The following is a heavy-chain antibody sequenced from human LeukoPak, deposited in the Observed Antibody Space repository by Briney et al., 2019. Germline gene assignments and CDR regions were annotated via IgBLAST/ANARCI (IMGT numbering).Heavy chain of an antibody. Sequence: ASVKVSCKASGYTFTSYDINWVRQATGQGPEWMGWMNPNSGNTGYAQQFQGRVTMTRTTSTSAAYMELSSLRSDDTAVYYCARGWFGQLLQDYWGQGTLVTVSS. J-gene: IGHJ4*02. D-gene: IGHD3-10*01. CDR2: MNPNSGNT. CDR1: GYTFTSYD. CDR3: ARGWFGQLLQDY. V-gene: IGHV1-8*01.